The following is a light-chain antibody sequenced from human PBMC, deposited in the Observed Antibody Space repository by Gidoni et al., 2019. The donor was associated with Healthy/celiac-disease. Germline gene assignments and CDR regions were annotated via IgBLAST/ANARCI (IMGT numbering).Light chain of an antibody. CDR1: SSDVGGYHY. J-gene: IGLJ1*01. CDR2: DVS. CDR3: CSYAGSYTLYV. Sequence: QSALTQPRSVSGSPGQSVTISRTGTSSDVGGYHYVSWYQQHPGKAPKLMIYDVSKRPSGVPDRFSGSKSGNTASLTISGLQAEDEADYYCCSYAGSYTLYVFGTGTKVTVL. V-gene: IGLV2-11*01.